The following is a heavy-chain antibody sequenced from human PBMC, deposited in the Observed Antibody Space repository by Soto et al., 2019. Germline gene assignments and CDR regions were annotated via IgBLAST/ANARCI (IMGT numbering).Heavy chain of an antibody. Sequence: PGGSLRLSCAASGFTFDDYAMHWVRQAPGKGLEWVSGISRNSSSIYYADSVKGRFTISRDNSQNTLFLQINTVRAEDTAVHYCAKGSTFPPGFDSWGQGALVTVSS. CDR1: GFTFDDYA. D-gene: IGHD3-16*01. CDR3: AKGSTFPPGFDS. V-gene: IGHV3-9*01. J-gene: IGHJ4*02. CDR2: ISRNSSSI.